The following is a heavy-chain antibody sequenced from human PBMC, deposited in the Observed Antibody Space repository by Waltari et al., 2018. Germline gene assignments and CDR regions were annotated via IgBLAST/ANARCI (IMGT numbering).Heavy chain of an antibody. Sequence: QVQLVQSGAEVKKPGSSVKVSCKASGGTFSSYAINWVRQAPGQGLEWMGGFIPIHAIANYEQKFQGRVTITADESTSTAYMELSSLRSDDTAVYYCAREANIAIFGMAARGAFDIWGQGTMVTVSS. D-gene: IGHD3-3*01. CDR1: GGTFSSYA. CDR2: FIPIHAIA. CDR3: AREANIAIFGMAARGAFDI. V-gene: IGHV1-69*04. J-gene: IGHJ3*02.